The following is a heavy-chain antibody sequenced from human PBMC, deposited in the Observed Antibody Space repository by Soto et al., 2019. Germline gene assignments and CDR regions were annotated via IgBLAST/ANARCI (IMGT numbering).Heavy chain of an antibody. J-gene: IGHJ4*02. CDR3: ARGIGVVVAGGLDY. CDR2: INTDGSST. D-gene: IGHD6-19*01. Sequence: EVQLVESGGGLVQPGGSLRLSCAASGFTFSSYWMHWVRQAPGKGLMWVSRINTDGSSTSYADSVKGRFTIPRDNAKNTLYLQMNSLRAEDTAVYYCARGIGVVVAGGLDYWGQGTLVTVSS. V-gene: IGHV3-74*01. CDR1: GFTFSSYW.